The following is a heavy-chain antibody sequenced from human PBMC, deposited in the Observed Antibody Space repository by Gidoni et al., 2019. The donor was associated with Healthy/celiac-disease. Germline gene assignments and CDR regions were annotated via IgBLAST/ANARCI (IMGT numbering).Heavy chain of an antibody. CDR1: GFTFSSYS. V-gene: IGHV3-48*01. CDR2: ISSSSSTI. J-gene: IGHJ5*02. Sequence: EVQLVESGGGLVQPGGSLRLSCAASGFTFSSYSMNWVRQAPGKGLEWVSYISSSSSTIYYADSVKGRFTISRDNAKNSLYLQMNSLRAEDTAVYYCATDYYDSSGYGWFDPWGQGTLVTVCS. D-gene: IGHD3-22*01. CDR3: ATDYYDSSGYGWFDP.